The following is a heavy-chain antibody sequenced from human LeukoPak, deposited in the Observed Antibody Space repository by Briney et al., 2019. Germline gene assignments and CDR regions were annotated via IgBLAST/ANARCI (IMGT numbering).Heavy chain of an antibody. Sequence: ASVKVSCKASGYTFTSYDINWVRQATGQGLEWMGWMNPNRGNTGYAQKFQGRGTMPRNTSISTAYMELSSLRSEDTAVYYCARGGWDYYGSGSYYIPDYYYYMDVWGKGTTVTISS. CDR1: GYTFTSYD. CDR2: MNPNRGNT. V-gene: IGHV1-8*01. D-gene: IGHD3-10*01. CDR3: ARGGWDYYGSGSYYIPDYYYYMDV. J-gene: IGHJ6*03.